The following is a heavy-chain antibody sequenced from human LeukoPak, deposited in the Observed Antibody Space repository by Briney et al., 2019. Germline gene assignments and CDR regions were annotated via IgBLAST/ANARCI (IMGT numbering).Heavy chain of an antibody. D-gene: IGHD2-15*01. CDR3: AREDSIVAWTPIDY. CDR2: IWYDGSNK. Sequence: GGSLRLSCAASGFTFSSYGMHWVRQAPGKGLEWVAVIWYDGSNKYYADSVKGRFTISRDNSKNTLYLQMNSLRAEDTAVYYCAREDSIVAWTPIDYWGQGTLVTVSS. V-gene: IGHV3-33*01. CDR1: GFTFSSYG. J-gene: IGHJ4*02.